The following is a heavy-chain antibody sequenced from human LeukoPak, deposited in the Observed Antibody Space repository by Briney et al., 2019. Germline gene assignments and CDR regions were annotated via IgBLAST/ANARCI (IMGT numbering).Heavy chain of an antibody. Sequence: SETLSLTCSVSVGSLRSYYWSWIRQPAGKGLEWLGRIYTSGSTNYNSSLKSRVTMSVDTSKNQVSLKLTSVTAADTAVYYCARGGSPRWRMDLWRQGTKVTV. CDR3: ARGGSPRWRMDL. V-gene: IGHV4-4*07. CDR2: IYTSGST. J-gene: IGHJ6*02. D-gene: IGHD1-26*01. CDR1: VGSLRSYY.